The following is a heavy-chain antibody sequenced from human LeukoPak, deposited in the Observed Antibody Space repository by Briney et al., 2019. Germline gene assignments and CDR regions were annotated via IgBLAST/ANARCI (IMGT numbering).Heavy chain of an antibody. Sequence: GASVKVSCKASGYTFTGYYMHWVRQAPGQGLEWMGWINPNSGGTNYAQKFQGRVTMTTDTSTSTAYMELRSLRSDDTAVYYCARDRMGGYDSSGHRFDYWGQGTLVTVSS. CDR1: GYTFTGYY. D-gene: IGHD3-22*01. CDR2: INPNSGGT. J-gene: IGHJ4*02. V-gene: IGHV1-2*02. CDR3: ARDRMGGYDSSGHRFDY.